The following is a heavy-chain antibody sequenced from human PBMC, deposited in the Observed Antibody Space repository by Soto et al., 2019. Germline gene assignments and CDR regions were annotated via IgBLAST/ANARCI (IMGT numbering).Heavy chain of an antibody. CDR1: GGSISSSSYY. J-gene: IGHJ5*02. V-gene: IGHV4-39*01. CDR3: ARRLDFGAGLVWFDP. D-gene: IGHD3-10*01. Sequence: QLQLQESGPGLVKPSETLSLTCTVSGGSISSSSYYWGWIRQPPGKGLEWIGSIYYSGSTYYNPSLKIRVTISVDTSKNQFSLKLSSVTAADTAVYYCARRLDFGAGLVWFDPWGQGTLVTVSS. CDR2: IYYSGST.